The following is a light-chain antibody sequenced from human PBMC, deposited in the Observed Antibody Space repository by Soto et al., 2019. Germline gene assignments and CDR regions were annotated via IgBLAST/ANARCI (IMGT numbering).Light chain of an antibody. CDR1: QGVSGSY. CDR3: QQYGSSHLIT. CDR2: GAS. J-gene: IGKJ5*01. V-gene: IGKV3-20*01. Sequence: EIVLTQSPGTLSLSPGERATLSCRASQGVSGSYLAWYQQKPGQAPRRLIYGASSRATGIPDRFSGSGSGTDFTLTISRLEPEDFAVYYCQQYGSSHLITFGQGTRLEIK.